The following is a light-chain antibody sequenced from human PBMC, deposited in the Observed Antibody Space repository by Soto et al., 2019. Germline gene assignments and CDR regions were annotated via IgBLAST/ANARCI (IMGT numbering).Light chain of an antibody. CDR1: QTISSW. V-gene: IGKV1-5*03. CDR3: QQYNSYRT. Sequence: DIQMTQSPYTLSGSVGDRVTITCRASQTISSWLAWYQQKPGKAPKLLIHKASSLQSGVPSRFSGSGSGTEFTLTISSLQPDDFATYYCQQYNSYRTFGQGTKVDI. CDR2: KAS. J-gene: IGKJ1*01.